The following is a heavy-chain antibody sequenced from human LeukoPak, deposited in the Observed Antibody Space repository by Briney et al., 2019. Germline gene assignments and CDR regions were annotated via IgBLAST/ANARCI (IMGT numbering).Heavy chain of an antibody. CDR3: AREKPVNYYDSSGYYFDY. D-gene: IGHD3-22*01. CDR2: IIPIFGTA. CDR1: GYTFSGYD. Sequence: SVKVSCKASGYTFSGYDMHWVRQAPGQGLEWMGGIIPIFGTANYAQKFQGRVTITADESTSTAYMELSSLRSEDTAVYYCAREKPVNYYDSSGYYFDYWGQGTLVTVSS. V-gene: IGHV1-69*13. J-gene: IGHJ4*02.